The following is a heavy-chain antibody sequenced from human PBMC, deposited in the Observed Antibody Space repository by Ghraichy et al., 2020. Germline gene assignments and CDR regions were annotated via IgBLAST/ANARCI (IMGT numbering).Heavy chain of an antibody. Sequence: SETLSLTCTVSGGSISSGDYYWSWIRQPPGKGLEWIGYIYYSGSTYYNPSLKSRVTISVDTSKNQFSLKLSSVTAADTAVYYCARERTGYNPRYFDYCGQGTLVTVSS. V-gene: IGHV4-30-4*01. CDR1: GGSISSGDYY. CDR3: ARERTGYNPRYFDY. CDR2: IYYSGST. D-gene: IGHD5-24*01. J-gene: IGHJ4*02.